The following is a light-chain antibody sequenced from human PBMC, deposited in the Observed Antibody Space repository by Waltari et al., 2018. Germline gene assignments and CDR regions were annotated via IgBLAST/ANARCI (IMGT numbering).Light chain of an antibody. CDR2: GAF. V-gene: IGKV3-20*01. Sequence: EIVLTESPGTLFLSPGESAPPSCRASQRVSNNQLAWYQQSPGQPPRLVLYGAFARATAIPDRFSGTGSGTDFTLTISRLEPEDFAMYYCQQYGSSPLTFGQGTRLEIK. CDR1: QRVSNNQ. CDR3: QQYGSSPLT. J-gene: IGKJ5*01.